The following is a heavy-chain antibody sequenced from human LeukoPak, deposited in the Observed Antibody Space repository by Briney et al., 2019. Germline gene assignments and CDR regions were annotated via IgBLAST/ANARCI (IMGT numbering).Heavy chain of an antibody. J-gene: IGHJ5*02. CDR1: GDSVSRSDSY. V-gene: IGHV4-39*01. CDR2: IYYSGRT. Sequence: PSETLSLTCSVSGDSVSRSDSYWDWIRQPPGKGLQWIGTIYYSGRTYYSPSLKSRVTMSVDTSKNQFSLKLSSVTAADTAVYYCASDRWLGELWVDPWGQGTLVTVSS. CDR3: ASDRWLGELWVDP. D-gene: IGHD3-16*01.